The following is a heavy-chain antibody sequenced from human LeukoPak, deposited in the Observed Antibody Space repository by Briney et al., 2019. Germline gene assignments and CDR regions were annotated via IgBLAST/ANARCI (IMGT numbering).Heavy chain of an antibody. J-gene: IGHJ2*01. CDR3: ARHRGSCPGGVCSDWHFDL. CDR2: ISGRAIACSGGSE. Sequence: PGGSLRLSCAASGFTFSSYAMSWVRQAPGKGLEWVSTISGRAIACSGGSEYYADSVKGRYTISRDNSNNMLYLQMNSLRAEDTAVYFCARHRGSCPGGVCSDWHFDLWGRGTLVTVSS. CDR1: GFTFSSYA. V-gene: IGHV3-23*01. D-gene: IGHD2-8*02.